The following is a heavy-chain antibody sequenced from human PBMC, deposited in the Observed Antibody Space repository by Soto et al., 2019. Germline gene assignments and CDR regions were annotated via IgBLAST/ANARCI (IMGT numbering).Heavy chain of an antibody. J-gene: IGHJ4*02. CDR1: GVTFSIYG. V-gene: IGHV3-23*01. CDR3: AKEILAAAYAATSAFDF. CDR2: IDGSGFDT. Sequence: DVQLLESGGGLVHPGGSLKLACTVSGVTFSIYGMGWVRQTAETRLEWVSGIDGSGFDTSYADSVKGRFTISRDNSENTLYLHMNNLRAEDTARYYCAKEILAAAYAATSAFDFWGPGTLVTVTS. D-gene: IGHD2-15*01.